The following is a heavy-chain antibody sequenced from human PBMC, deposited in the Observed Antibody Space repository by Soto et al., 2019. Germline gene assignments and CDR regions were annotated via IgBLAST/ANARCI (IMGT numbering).Heavy chain of an antibody. J-gene: IGHJ6*02. V-gene: IGHV4-61*01. CDR3: ARDGHGMDV. Sequence: SETLSLTCTVSGSSVSTGSYDWSWIRQPPGKGLEWIGKIFFTGSAHYNPSLRNRVTMSVDTSKDQFSLTLTCVTAADTAVYYCARDGHGMDVWGQGTTVTVSS. CDR1: GSSVSTGSYD. CDR2: IFFTGSA.